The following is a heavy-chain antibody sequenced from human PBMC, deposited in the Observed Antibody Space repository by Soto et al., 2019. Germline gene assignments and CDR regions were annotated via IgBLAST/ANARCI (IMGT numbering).Heavy chain of an antibody. CDR1: GFTICVHW. J-gene: IGHJ4*02. Sequence: GGSLRLSCAASGFTICVHWMSWVRQAPGKGLEWVARVKEDGSEKQYVDSVKGRFTISRDNAENSLYLQMNNVRAEDTAVYYCMTDFQAFWGQGTLVTVSS. V-gene: IGHV3-7*01. CDR3: MTDFQAF. CDR2: VKEDGSEK.